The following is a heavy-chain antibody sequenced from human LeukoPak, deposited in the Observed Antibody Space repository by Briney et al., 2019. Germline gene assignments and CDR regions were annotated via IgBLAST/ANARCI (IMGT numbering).Heavy chain of an antibody. CDR2: INHSGST. V-gene: IGHV4-34*01. CDR3: ARAGRRILRFLEWPNGPDY. CDR1: GGSFSGYY. D-gene: IGHD3-3*01. J-gene: IGHJ4*02. Sequence: SETLSLTCAVYGGSFSGYYWSWIRQPPGKGLEWMGEINHSGSTNYNPSLKSRVTISVDTSKNQFSLKLSSVTAADTAVYYCARAGRRILRFLEWPNGPDYWGQGTLVTVSS.